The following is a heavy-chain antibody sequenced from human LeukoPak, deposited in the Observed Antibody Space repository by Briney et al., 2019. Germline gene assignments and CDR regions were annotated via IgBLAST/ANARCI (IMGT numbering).Heavy chain of an antibody. CDR3: ARGRYYYDSSGYGRDYYYYGMDV. Sequence: PSETLSLTCTVSGGSISSSSYYWGWVRQPPGKGLGWIGEINLSGSTNSNPSIKSRVTISVDTSKNQFSLKLSSVTAADTAVYYCARGRYYYDSSGYGRDYYYYGMDVWGQGTTVTVSS. J-gene: IGHJ6*02. D-gene: IGHD3-22*01. V-gene: IGHV4-39*07. CDR2: INLSGST. CDR1: GGSISSSSYY.